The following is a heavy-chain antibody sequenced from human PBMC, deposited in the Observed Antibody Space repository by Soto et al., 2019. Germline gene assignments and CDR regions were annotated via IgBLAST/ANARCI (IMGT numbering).Heavy chain of an antibody. CDR2: IRQDGSDK. CDR1: GFTFSSDW. Sequence: ESGGGLVQPGGSLRLSCAASGFTFSSDWMSWVRQAPGKGLEWVANIRQDGSDKYYVDSVKGRFTISRDNSKNSLYLQMNSLRAEDTAIYYRASPQQWLGQRGDFDYWGQGTLVTVSS. CDR3: ASPQQWLGQRGDFDY. J-gene: IGHJ4*02. V-gene: IGHV3-7*05. D-gene: IGHD6-19*01.